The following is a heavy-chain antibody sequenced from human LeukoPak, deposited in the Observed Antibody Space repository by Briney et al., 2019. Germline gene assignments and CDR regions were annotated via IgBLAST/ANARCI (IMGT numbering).Heavy chain of an antibody. Sequence: SVKVSCKASGGTFSSYAISWVRQAPGQGLEWMGGIIPIFGTANYAQKFQGRVTITADESTSTAYMELSSLRSEDTAVYYCATFPDDWSYFDDWGQGTLVTVSS. CDR3: ATFPDDWSYFDD. CDR1: GGTFSSYA. J-gene: IGHJ4*02. D-gene: IGHD3-9*01. CDR2: IIPIFGTA. V-gene: IGHV1-69*13.